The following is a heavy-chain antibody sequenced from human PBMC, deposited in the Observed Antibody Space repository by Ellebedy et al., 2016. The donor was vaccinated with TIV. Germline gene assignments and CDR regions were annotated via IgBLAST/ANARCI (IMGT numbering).Heavy chain of an antibody. CDR2: ISSSSSYT. Sequence: GGSLRLSXAASGFTFSDYYMSWIRQAPGKGLEWVSYISSSSSYTNYADSVKGRFTISRDNAKNSLYLQMNSLRAEDTAVYYCARVSGKSAVDYWGQGTLVTVSS. CDR3: ARVSGKSAVDY. CDR1: GFTFSDYY. J-gene: IGHJ4*02. V-gene: IGHV3-11*05.